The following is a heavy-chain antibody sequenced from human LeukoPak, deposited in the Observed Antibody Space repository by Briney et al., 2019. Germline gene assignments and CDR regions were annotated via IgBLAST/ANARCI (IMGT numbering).Heavy chain of an antibody. CDR2: IYHSGST. J-gene: IGHJ4*02. V-gene: IGHV4-38-2*01. CDR3: ARRNNGYDYLDY. CDR1: GYSIGSGYY. D-gene: IGHD5-12*01. Sequence: SETQSLTCAVSGYSIGSGYYWGWIRQPPGKGLEWIGGIYHSGSTYYNPSLKSRVTISVDTSRNQFSLKLTSVTAADTAVYYCARRNNGYDYLDYWGQGTLVTVSS.